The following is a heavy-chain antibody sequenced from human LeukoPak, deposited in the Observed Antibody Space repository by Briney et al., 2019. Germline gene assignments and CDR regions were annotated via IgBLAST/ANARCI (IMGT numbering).Heavy chain of an antibody. CDR2: ISYDGSNK. CDR1: GFTFSSYG. V-gene: IGHV3-30*19. J-gene: IGHJ4*02. D-gene: IGHD3-22*01. Sequence: PGGSLRLSCAASGFTFSSYGMHWVRQAPGKGLEWVAVISYDGSNKYYADSVKGRFTISRDNSKNTLYLQMNSLRAEDTAVYYCARALAYYYDRWGQGTLVTVSS. CDR3: ARALAYYYDR.